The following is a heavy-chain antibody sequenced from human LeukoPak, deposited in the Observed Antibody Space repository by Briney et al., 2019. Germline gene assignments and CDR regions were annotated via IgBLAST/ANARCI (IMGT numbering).Heavy chain of an antibody. Sequence: SQTLSLTCTVSGGSISSGGYYWSWIRQHPGKGLEWIGYIYYSGSTYYNPSLKSRVTISVDTSKNQFSLKLSSMTAADTAVYYCASEWRHYFDYWGQGTLVTVSS. CDR2: IYYSGST. V-gene: IGHV4-31*03. CDR3: ASEWRHYFDY. D-gene: IGHD3-3*01. CDR1: GGSISSGGYY. J-gene: IGHJ4*02.